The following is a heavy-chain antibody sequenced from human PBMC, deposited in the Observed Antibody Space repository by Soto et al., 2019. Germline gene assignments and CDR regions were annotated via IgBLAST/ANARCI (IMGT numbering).Heavy chain of an antibody. CDR1: GDSFTSYW. CDR2: IYPGDSDT. J-gene: IGHJ4*02. D-gene: IGHD6-13*01. V-gene: IGHV5-51*01. CDR3: ARHIATTGKPVDY. Sequence: GESLKISCKGSGDSFTSYWIAWVRQMPGKGLEWMGIIYPGDSDTRYSPSFQGQVTISVDKSLSTAYLQWSSLKASDTAMYYCARHIATTGKPVDYWGQGTLVTVSS.